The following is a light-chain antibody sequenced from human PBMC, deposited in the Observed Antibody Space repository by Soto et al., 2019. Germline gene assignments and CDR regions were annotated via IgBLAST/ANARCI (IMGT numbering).Light chain of an antibody. CDR3: LQHNSYPWT. J-gene: IGKJ1*01. CDR2: AVS. CDR1: QDISHY. Sequence: DIPVTQSPSAMSASVGDRVTITGRASQDISHYLAWFQQKPGKVPKRLIFAVSNLESGVPSRFRGSGSGTEFTLTITSLQPEDFATYYCLQHNSYPWTFGQGTKVEIK. V-gene: IGKV1-17*03.